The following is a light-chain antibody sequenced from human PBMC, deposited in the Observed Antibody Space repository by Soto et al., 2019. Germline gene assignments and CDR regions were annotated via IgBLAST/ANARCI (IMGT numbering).Light chain of an antibody. Sequence: EIVLTQSPGTLSLSPGERATLSCRASQSVSSNYLAWYQRKPGQAPRLLIYGASSRAIDIPNRFSGSGSGTDFTLTITRLEPEDFAVYYCQQYGSSPPTFGQGPNVEI. J-gene: IGKJ1*01. CDR1: QSVSSNY. V-gene: IGKV3-20*01. CDR3: QQYGSSPPT. CDR2: GAS.